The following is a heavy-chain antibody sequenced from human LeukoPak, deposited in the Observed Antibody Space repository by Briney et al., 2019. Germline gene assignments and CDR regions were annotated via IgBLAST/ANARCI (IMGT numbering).Heavy chain of an antibody. D-gene: IGHD2-21*02. CDR3: ARVDCGGDCYSDDY. J-gene: IGHJ4*02. CDR1: GGSFSGYY. CDR2: INHSGST. V-gene: IGHV4-34*01. Sequence: PSETLSLTCAVYGGSFSGYYWSWIRQPPGKGLEWIGEINHSGSTNYNPSLRSRVTISVDTSKNQFSLKLSYVTAADTAVYYCARVDCGGDCYSDDYWGQRTLVTVSS.